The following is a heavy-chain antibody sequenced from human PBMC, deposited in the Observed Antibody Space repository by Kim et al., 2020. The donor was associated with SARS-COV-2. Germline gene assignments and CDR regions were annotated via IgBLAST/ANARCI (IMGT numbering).Heavy chain of an antibody. CDR3: ARVVVGATPPYYYYGMDV. D-gene: IGHD1-26*01. J-gene: IGHJ6*02. Sequence: SETLSLTCTVSGGSISSYYWSWIRQPPGKGLEWIGYIYYSGSTNYNPSLKSRVTISVDTSKNQFSLKLSSVTAADTAVYYCARVVVGATPPYYYYGMDVWGQGTTVTVSS. CDR1: GGSISSYY. V-gene: IGHV4-59*01. CDR2: IYYSGST.